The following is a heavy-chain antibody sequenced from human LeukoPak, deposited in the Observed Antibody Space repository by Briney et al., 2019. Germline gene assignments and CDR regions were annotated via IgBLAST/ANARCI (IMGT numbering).Heavy chain of an antibody. Sequence: GGSLRLSCLTSGFTLSTNAMSWVRQAPGKGLEWISGISGSGASTYHADSVKGRFTISRDNAKNSLYLQINSLRAEDTAVYYCARSSYSSSSSVWGQGTMVTVSS. V-gene: IGHV3-23*01. J-gene: IGHJ3*01. CDR1: GFTLSTNA. CDR3: ARSSYSSSSSV. CDR2: ISGSGAST. D-gene: IGHD6-6*01.